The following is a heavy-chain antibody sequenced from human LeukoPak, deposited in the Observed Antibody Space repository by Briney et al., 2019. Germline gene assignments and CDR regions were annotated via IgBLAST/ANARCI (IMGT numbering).Heavy chain of an antibody. J-gene: IGHJ6*03. V-gene: IGHV7-4-1*02. Sequence: ASVKVSCKASGYTFTSYAMNWVRQAPGQGLEWMGWINTTTGNPTYAQGFTGRFVFSLDTSVSTAYLQISSLKAEDTAVYYCARAPYYYGSGVYYMDVWGKGTTVTVSS. CDR2: INTTTGNP. CDR3: ARAPYYYGSGVYYMDV. CDR1: GYTFTSYA. D-gene: IGHD3-10*01.